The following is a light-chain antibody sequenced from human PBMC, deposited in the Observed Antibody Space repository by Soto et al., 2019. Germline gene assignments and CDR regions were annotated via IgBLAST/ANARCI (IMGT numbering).Light chain of an antibody. V-gene: IGKV3-15*01. CDR1: QSVSRK. Sequence: EIVMTQSPATLSFXPXEXXTXXXRASQSVSRKLVWYQQNPGQTPRLLIYDTSIRATGVPARFRGSASGTEFTLTITSLQSEDCAVYYCQHYANWPLTFGGGTKVDIK. J-gene: IGKJ4*01. CDR2: DTS. CDR3: QHYANWPLT.